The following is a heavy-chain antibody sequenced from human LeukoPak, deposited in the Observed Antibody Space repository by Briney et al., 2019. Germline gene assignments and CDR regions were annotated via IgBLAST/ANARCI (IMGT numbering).Heavy chain of an antibody. CDR1: GYSFTSYW. CDR3: ARHLSDLPNYYYYGMDV. V-gene: IGHV5-51*01. CDR2: IYPGDSDT. D-gene: IGHD3-3*02. Sequence: GESLKISCKGSGYSFTSYWIGWVRQMPGKGLEWMGIIYPGDSDTRHSPSFQGQVTISADKSISTAYLQWSSLKASDTAMYYCARHLSDLPNYYYYGMDVWGQGTTVTVSS. J-gene: IGHJ6*02.